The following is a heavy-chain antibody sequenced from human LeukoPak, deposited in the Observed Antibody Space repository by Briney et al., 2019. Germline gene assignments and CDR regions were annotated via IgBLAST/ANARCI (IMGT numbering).Heavy chain of an antibody. CDR1: GFTVSANY. CDR3: ARVAIVSTRLNGMDV. J-gene: IGHJ6*02. V-gene: IGHV3-53*01. CDR2: IYSGGST. Sequence: GGSLRLSCAASGFTVSANYMSWVRQAPGKGLEWVSIIYSGGSTNYADSVKGRFTISRDNSKSTLYLQMNSLRVEDTAVYYCARVAIVSTRLNGMDVWGQGTTVTVSS. D-gene: IGHD3-22*01.